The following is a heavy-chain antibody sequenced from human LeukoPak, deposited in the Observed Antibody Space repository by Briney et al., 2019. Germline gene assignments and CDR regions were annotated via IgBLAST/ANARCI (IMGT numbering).Heavy chain of an antibody. J-gene: IGHJ5*02. Sequence: SVKVSCKAPGGTFSSYAISWVRQAPGQGLEWMGGIIPIFGTANYAQKFQGRVTITADKSTSTAYMELSSLRSEDTAVYYCARDYQGVTVGFDPWGQGTLVTVSS. CDR1: GGTFSSYA. D-gene: IGHD3-10*01. CDR2: IIPIFGTA. CDR3: ARDYQGVTVGFDP. V-gene: IGHV1-69*06.